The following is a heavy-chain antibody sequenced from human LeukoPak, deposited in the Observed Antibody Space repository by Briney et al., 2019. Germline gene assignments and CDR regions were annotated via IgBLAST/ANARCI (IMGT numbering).Heavy chain of an antibody. D-gene: IGHD5-12*01. CDR2: INHSGST. CDR3: ARHARDVDIVATIGIDY. Sequence: PGGSLRLSCAASGFTFSSYAMSWVRQAPGKGLEWIGEINHSGSTNYNPSLKSRVTISVDTSKNQFSLKLSSVTAADTAVYYCARHARDVDIVATIGIDYWGQGTLVTVSS. V-gene: IGHV4-34*01. CDR1: GFTFSSYA. J-gene: IGHJ4*02.